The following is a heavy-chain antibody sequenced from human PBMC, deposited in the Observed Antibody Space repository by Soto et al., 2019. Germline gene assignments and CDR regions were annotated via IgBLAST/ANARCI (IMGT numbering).Heavy chain of an antibody. CDR3: AREGSTVTTPYNWFDP. J-gene: IGHJ5*02. D-gene: IGHD4-17*01. V-gene: IGHV4-31*03. CDR2: IYYSGST. CDR1: GGSISSGGYY. Sequence: QVQLQESGPGLVKPSQTLSLTCTVSGGSISSGGYYWSWIRQHPGKGLEWIGYIYYSGSTYYNPSLKSRVNISVDTSKNQFSLKLGSVTAADTAVYYCAREGSTVTTPYNWFDPWGQGPLVTLSS.